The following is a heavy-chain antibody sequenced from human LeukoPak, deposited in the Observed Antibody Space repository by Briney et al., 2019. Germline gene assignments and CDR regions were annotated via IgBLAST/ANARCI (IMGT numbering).Heavy chain of an antibody. V-gene: IGHV1-18*01. CDR3: ARVPLVRGVIGGGDY. J-gene: IGHJ4*02. Sequence: ASVKVSCKASGYTFTSYGISWVRQAPGQRLEWMGWISASSGNTNFAQKFSGRITMTTDTSTGTAYMELRSLTSDDTAVYYCARVPLVRGVIGGGDYWGQGTLVTVSS. CDR2: ISASSGNT. CDR1: GYTFTSYG. D-gene: IGHD3-10*01.